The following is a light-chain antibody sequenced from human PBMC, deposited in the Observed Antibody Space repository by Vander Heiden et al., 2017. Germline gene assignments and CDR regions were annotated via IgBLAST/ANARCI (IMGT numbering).Light chain of an antibody. V-gene: IGKV3-20*01. CDR2: GAS. CDR3: QQYVSSYT. CDR1: QTVISRY. J-gene: IGKJ2*01. Sequence: EIVLTQSPGTLSLSPGERPTLSCRASQTVISRYLAWYQQKPDQAPRLLIYGASSRATGIPDRFSGSGSGTDFTLTISRLEPEDSAVYYCQQYVSSYTFGQGTKLEIK.